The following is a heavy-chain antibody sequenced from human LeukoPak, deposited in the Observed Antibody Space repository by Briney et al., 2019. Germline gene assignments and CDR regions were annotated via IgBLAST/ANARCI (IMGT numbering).Heavy chain of an antibody. D-gene: IGHD4-17*01. CDR3: ARRGAVTYGLDY. CDR2: IRYDGSNK. J-gene: IGHJ4*02. Sequence: GGSLRLSCAASGFTFSSYGMHWVRQAPGKGLEWVAFIRYDGSNKYYADSVKGRFTISRDNSKNTLYLQMNSLRAEDTAEYYCARRGAVTYGLDYWGQGTLVTVSS. V-gene: IGHV3-30*02. CDR1: GFTFSSYG.